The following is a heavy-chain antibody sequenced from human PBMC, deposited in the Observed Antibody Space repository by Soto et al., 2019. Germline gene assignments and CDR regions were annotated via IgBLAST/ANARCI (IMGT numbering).Heavy chain of an antibody. CDR2: INHSGSI. CDR1: GESFSGYY. D-gene: IGHD1-26*01. J-gene: IGHJ4*02. CDR3: ARMGDTNY. Sequence: LSLTCAVYGESFSGYYWSWIRQPPGKGLEYIGEINHSGSIIYNPSLKSRVTISVDTSKNQFSLKLSSVTAADTAVYYCARMGDTNYWAQGTLVTVS. V-gene: IGHV4-34*01.